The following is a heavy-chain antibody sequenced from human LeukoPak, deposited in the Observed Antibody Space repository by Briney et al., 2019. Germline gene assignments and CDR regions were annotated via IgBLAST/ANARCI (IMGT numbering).Heavy chain of an antibody. D-gene: IGHD3-9*01. J-gene: IGHJ4*02. CDR3: AKDRGNYDILTGYFGTRD. CDR1: GFTFSSYE. V-gene: IGHV3-21*04. Sequence: GGSLRLSCAASGFTFSSYEMNWVRQAPGKGLEWVSSISSRSNYIYYPDSVKGRFTISRDNSKNTLYLQMNSLRAEDTAVYYCAKDRGNYDILTGYFGTRDWGQGTLVTVSS. CDR2: ISSRSNYI.